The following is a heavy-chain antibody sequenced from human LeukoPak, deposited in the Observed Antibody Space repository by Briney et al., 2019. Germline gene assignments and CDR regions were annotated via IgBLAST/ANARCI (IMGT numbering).Heavy chain of an antibody. Sequence: RGSLRLSCAASGYTFTSYAMSWVRQAPGNGLEWVSAISGSVGSTYYADSVKGRFTISRDNSKNTPYLQMNSLRAGDTAVYYCAKELLRYYYYSYGMDVWGQGTTVTVSS. J-gene: IGHJ6*02. CDR1: GYTFTSYA. V-gene: IGHV3-23*01. CDR2: ISGSVGST. CDR3: AKELLRYYYYSYGMDV.